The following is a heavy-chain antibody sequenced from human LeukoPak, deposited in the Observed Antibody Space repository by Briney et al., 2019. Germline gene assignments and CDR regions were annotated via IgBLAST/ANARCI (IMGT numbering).Heavy chain of an antibody. J-gene: IGHJ5*02. CDR3: ARWAVAGTSWFDP. CDR1: GYTFTGYY. D-gene: IGHD6-19*01. CDR2: NNPNSGGT. Sequence: ASVKVSCKASGYTFTGYYMHWVRQAPGQGLERMGWNNPNSGGTNYAQKFQGRVTMTRDTSISTAYMELSRLRSDDTAVYYCARWAVAGTSWFDPWGQGTLVTVSS. V-gene: IGHV1-2*02.